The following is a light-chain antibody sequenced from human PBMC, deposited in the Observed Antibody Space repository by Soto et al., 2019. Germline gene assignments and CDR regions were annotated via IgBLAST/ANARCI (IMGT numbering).Light chain of an antibody. CDR3: QQYNNWPPWT. Sequence: EIVMTQSPSTLSVSPGERATLYCRASQSVSSSYLAWYQQKPGQAPGLLIYGASNRATGIPNRFSGNGSGTEFTLTISSLQSEDFAVYYCQQYNNWPPWTFGQGTKVDIK. J-gene: IGKJ1*01. CDR2: GAS. V-gene: IGKV3D-15*01. CDR1: QSVSSSY.